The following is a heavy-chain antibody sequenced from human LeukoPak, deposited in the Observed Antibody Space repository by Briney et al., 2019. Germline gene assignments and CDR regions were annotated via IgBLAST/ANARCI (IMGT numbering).Heavy chain of an antibody. CDR1: GGSFSGYY. CDR3: TRGAGWLIDY. D-gene: IGHD3-16*01. CDR2: INHSGST. Sequence: SETLSLTCAVCGGSFSGYYWSWIRQPPGKGLEWIGEINHSGSTNYNPSLKSRVTISADTSKNHFSLKLNSVTTADTAVYYCTRGAGWLIDYWGQGILVTVSS. J-gene: IGHJ4*02. V-gene: IGHV4-34*01.